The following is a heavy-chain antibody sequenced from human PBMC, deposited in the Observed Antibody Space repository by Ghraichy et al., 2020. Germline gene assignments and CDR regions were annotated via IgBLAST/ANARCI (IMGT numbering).Heavy chain of an antibody. Sequence: GGSLRLSCAASGFTFSSYDMSWVRQAPRKGLEWVSAISFSGGTTHYAESVKGRFSISRDKSKNTLYLQMNSLRAEDTAVYYCAKDTGQHWYFDRWGRGTLVTDSS. V-gene: IGHV3-23*01. D-gene: IGHD3-10*01. CDR3: AKDTGQHWYFDR. CDR2: ISFSGGTT. J-gene: IGHJ2*01. CDR1: GFTFSSYD.